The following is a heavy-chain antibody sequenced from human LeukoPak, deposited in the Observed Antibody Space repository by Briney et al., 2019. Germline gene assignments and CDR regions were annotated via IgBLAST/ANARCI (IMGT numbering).Heavy chain of an antibody. D-gene: IGHD5-24*01. CDR3: ARDVDPGMATIIRY. CDR1: GFTFSSRW. CDR2: ISSSSSYI. V-gene: IGHV3-21*01. Sequence: PGGSLRLSCAASGFTFSSRWMHWVRQAPGKGLEWVSSISSSSSYIYYADSVKGRFTISRDNAKNSLYLQMNSLRAEDTAVYYCARDVDPGMATIIRYWGQGTLVTVSS. J-gene: IGHJ4*02.